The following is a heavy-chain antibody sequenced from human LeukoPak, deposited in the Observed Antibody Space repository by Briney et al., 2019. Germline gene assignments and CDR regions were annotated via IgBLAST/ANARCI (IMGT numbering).Heavy chain of an antibody. CDR3: ARGSGRFLEWLAPRYYYGMDV. J-gene: IGHJ6*02. CDR1: GGSFSGYY. V-gene: IGHV4-34*01. Sequence: SETLSLTCAVYGGSFSGYYWSGIRQPPGKGLEWIGEINHSGSTNYNPSLKSRVTISVDTPKNQFSLKLSSVTAADTAVYYCARGSGRFLEWLAPRYYYGMDVWGQGTTVTVSS. D-gene: IGHD3-3*01. CDR2: INHSGST.